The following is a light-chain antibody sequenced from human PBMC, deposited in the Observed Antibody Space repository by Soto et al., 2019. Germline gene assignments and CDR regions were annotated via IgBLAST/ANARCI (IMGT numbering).Light chain of an antibody. J-gene: IGKJ1*01. V-gene: IGKV1-5*03. Sequence: DIKITQSPSTLSASVEDRVTITCRASQSIGEWLAWYQQKPGKAPKLLIYKASTLESGVPSRFRGSGSGTDFALIITSLQPDDFATYYCHQYNSYSPEWTFGQGTKVDI. CDR3: HQYNSYSPEWT. CDR2: KAS. CDR1: QSIGEW.